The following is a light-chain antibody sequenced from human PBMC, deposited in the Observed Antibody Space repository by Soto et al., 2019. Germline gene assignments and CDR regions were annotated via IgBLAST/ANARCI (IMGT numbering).Light chain of an antibody. J-gene: IGLJ1*01. Sequence: SYELTQPPSVSVAPGQTARITCGGNNIGSKSVHWYQQKPGQAPVLVVYDDSDRPSGIPERFSGSKSGNTASLTMSGLQPEDEADYYCSSYTSSSTYVFGTGTKLTVL. CDR1: NIGSKS. V-gene: IGLV3-21*02. CDR3: SSYTSSSTYV. CDR2: DDS.